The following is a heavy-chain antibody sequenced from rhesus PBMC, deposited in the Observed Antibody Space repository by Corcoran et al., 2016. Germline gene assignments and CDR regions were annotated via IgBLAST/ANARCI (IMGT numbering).Heavy chain of an antibody. CDR3: ARDHGSSYWYFDL. V-gene: IGHV4-165*01. CDR2: ISGSSAST. CDR1: GGPFSGYY. Sequence: QVQLQESGPGLVKPSETLSLTCAVSGGPFSGYYWGWLREPPGTGLEWIGYISGSSASTDSTPSLKSRVTLSTDTSKNQFSLKLSSVTAADTAVYYCARDHGSSYWYFDLWGPGTPITISS. D-gene: IGHD4-29*01. J-gene: IGHJ2*01.